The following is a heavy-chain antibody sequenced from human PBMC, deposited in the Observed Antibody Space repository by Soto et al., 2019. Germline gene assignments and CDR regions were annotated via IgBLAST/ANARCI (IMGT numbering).Heavy chain of an antibody. CDR2: ISSSSSTI. V-gene: IGHV3-48*01. CDR1: GFTFSSYS. J-gene: IGHJ5*02. CDR3: ARHPERIAQIGWFDP. Sequence: ESGGGLVPPGGSLRLSCAASGFTFSSYSMNWVRQAPGKGLEWVSYISSSSSTIYYADSVKGRFTISRANAKNSLYLQMNSLRAEDTAVYYCARHPERIAQIGWFDPWGQGTLVTVSS. D-gene: IGHD6-13*01.